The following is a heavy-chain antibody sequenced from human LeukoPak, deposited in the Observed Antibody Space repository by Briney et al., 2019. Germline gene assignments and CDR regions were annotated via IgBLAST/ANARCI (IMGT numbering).Heavy chain of an antibody. CDR1: GFIFSSYS. D-gene: IGHD6-13*01. CDR3: ARDRLAAAGTRVGWFDP. Sequence: GGSLRLSCAASGFIFSSYSMNWVRQAPGKGLEWVSSIGSSSSYIYYADSVKGRFTISRDNAKNSLYLQMNSLRAEDTAVYYCARDRLAAAGTRVGWFDPWGQGTLVTVSS. J-gene: IGHJ5*02. V-gene: IGHV3-21*01. CDR2: IGSSSSYI.